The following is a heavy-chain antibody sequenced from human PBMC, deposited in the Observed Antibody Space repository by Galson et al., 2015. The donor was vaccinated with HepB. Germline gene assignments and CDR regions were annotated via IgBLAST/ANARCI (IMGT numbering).Heavy chain of an antibody. CDR2: IKPDGSEQ. D-gene: IGHD6-13*01. J-gene: IGHJ5*01. CDR1: GFNFNNYW. V-gene: IGHV3-7*01. CDR3: ARDVSSSGGLDS. Sequence: SLRLSCAASGFNFNNYWMNWVRQAPGKGLEWVANIKPDGSEQYYVASVRGRFSVSRDNARNSLSLQMNSLRAEDTALYYCARDVSSSGGLDSWGQGILVYVSS.